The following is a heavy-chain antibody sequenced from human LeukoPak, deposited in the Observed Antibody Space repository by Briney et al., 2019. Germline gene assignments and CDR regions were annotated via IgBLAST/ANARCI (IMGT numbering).Heavy chain of an antibody. CDR2: INEDGSTT. J-gene: IGHJ4*02. CDR1: GFTFSSNW. D-gene: IGHD1-26*01. Sequence: GGSLRLSCAASGFTFSSNWMHWVRQAPGKGLVWVSRINEDGSTTNYADSVKGRSTIFRDNAKNTLYLQMNSLRAEDTAVYYCVRDLGGRSGHWGQGTLVAVSS. V-gene: IGHV3-74*01. CDR3: VRDLGGRSGH.